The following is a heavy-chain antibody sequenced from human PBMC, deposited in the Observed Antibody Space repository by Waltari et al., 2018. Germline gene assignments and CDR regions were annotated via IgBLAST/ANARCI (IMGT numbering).Heavy chain of an antibody. D-gene: IGHD6-19*01. CDR3: ARDGGSGWYPRGYVQH. V-gene: IGHV1-3*01. CDR1: GYTFTSYA. CDR2: INDGDGNT. Sequence: QVQLVQSGAEVKKPGASVKVSCKASGYTFTSYAMHWVRQAPRQMLEWMGWINDGDGNTEYSQKWQGRGTITRDTAASTADMELSSLRSEDTDVYYCARDGGSGWYPRGYVQHWGQGTLVTGSS. J-gene: IGHJ1*01.